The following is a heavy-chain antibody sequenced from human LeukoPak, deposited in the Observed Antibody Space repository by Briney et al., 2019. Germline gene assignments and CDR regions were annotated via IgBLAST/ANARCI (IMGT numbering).Heavy chain of an antibody. CDR3: ARGYDSSSWYVRPRAPQQPTSPFDY. V-gene: IGHV1-46*01. Sequence: ASVKVSCKASDYTFVSSGITWVRQAPGQGLEWMGIINPSGGSTTYAQKFQGRVTMTRDTSTNTVYMELSSLRSEDTAVYYCARGYDSSSWYVRPRAPQQPTSPFDYWGQEPWSPSPQ. D-gene: IGHD6-13*01. CDR1: DYTFVSSG. J-gene: IGHJ4*01. CDR2: INPSGGST.